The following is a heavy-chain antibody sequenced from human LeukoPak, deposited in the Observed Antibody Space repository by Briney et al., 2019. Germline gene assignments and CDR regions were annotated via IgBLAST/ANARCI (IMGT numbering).Heavy chain of an antibody. Sequence: GGSLRLSCAASGFMFSDYGMLWVRQAPGKGLEWVAVISNGGSIIYYADSVKGRFTISRDNSKNTLHLQMNSLRPDDTAVYYCAKDGPYSGGITCYFRYFDLWGRGTLGTVSP. CDR3: AKDGPYSGGITCYFRYFDL. CDR1: GFMFSDYG. V-gene: IGHV3-30*18. CDR2: ISNGGSII. D-gene: IGHD2-21*01. J-gene: IGHJ2*01.